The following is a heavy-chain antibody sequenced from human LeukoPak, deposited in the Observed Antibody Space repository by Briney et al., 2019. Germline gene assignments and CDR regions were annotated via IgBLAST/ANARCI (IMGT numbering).Heavy chain of an antibody. D-gene: IGHD3-22*01. CDR1: GYTFTSYG. V-gene: IGHV1-18*01. J-gene: IGHJ4*02. CDR2: ISAYNGNT. Sequence: GASVKVSCKASGYTFTSYGISWVRQAPGQGLEWMGWISAYNGNTNYAQKLQGRVTMTTDTSTSTAYMELRSLRSDDTAVYYCARDRSGYYDSSGYYFPFDYWGQGTLVTVSS. CDR3: ARDRSGYYDSSGYYFPFDY.